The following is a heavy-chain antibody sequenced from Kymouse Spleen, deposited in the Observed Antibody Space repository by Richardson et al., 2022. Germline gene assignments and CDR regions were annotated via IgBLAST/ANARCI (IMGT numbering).Heavy chain of an antibody. CDR1: GFTFDDYA. CDR2: ISWNSGSI. V-gene: IGHV3-9*01. Sequence: EVQLVESGGGLVQPGRSLRLSCAASGFTFDDYAMHWVRQAPGKGLEWVSGISWNSGSIGYADSVKGRFTISRDNAKNSLYLQMNSLRAEDTALYYCAKDMSGDWGQGTLVTVSS. D-gene: IGHD6-25*01. J-gene: IGHJ4*02. CDR3: AKDMSGD.